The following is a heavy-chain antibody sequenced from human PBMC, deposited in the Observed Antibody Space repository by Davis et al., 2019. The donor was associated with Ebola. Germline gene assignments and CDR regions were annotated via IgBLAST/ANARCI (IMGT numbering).Heavy chain of an antibody. CDR3: AKATTIRINSGMDV. D-gene: IGHD1-14*01. V-gene: IGHV3-9*01. CDR1: GFTFDDYA. J-gene: IGHJ6*02. Sequence: SLKISCAASGFTFDDYAMHWVRQAPGKGLEWVSGISWNSGSIGYADSVKGRFTISRDNAKNSLYLQMNSLRAEDTALYYCAKATTIRINSGMDVWGQGTTVTVSS. CDR2: ISWNSGSI.